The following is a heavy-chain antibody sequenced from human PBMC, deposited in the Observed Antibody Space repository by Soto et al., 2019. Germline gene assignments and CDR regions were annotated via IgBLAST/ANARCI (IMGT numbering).Heavy chain of an antibody. V-gene: IGHV3-9*01. CDR2: ISWNSGSI. CDR1: GFTFDDYA. J-gene: IGHJ4*02. D-gene: IGHD3-9*01. Sequence: GGSLRLSCAASGFTFDDYAMHWVRQAPGKGLEWVSGISWNSGSIGYADSVKGRFTISRDNAKNSLYLQMNSLRAEDTALYYCAKDIRGWGDILTGLDYWRQGTLVTVSS. CDR3: AKDIRGWGDILTGLDY.